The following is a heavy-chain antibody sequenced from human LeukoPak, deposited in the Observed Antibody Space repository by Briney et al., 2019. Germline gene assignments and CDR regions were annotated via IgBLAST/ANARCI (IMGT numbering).Heavy chain of an antibody. CDR2: IYTSGST. CDR3: ATNTRAYYYDSSGYYVPSYFDY. J-gene: IGHJ4*02. D-gene: IGHD3-22*01. V-gene: IGHV4-4*07. CDR1: GGSISSYY. Sequence: SETLSLTCTVSGGSISSYYWSWIRQPAGKGLEWIGRIYTSGSTNYNPSLKSRVTMSVDTSKNQFSLKLNSLTAADTAVYYCATNTRAYYYDSSGYYVPSYFDYWGQGTLVTVSS.